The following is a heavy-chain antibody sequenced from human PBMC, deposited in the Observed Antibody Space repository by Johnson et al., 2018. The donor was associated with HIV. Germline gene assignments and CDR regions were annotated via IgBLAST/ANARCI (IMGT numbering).Heavy chain of an antibody. V-gene: IGHV3-66*01. CDR2: IYSGGST. Sequence: VQLVESGGGLVRPGGSLRLSCAASGFNVSSNYMSWVRQAPGKGLEWVSVIYSGGSTYYADSVKGRFTISRDNSKNTLYLQMNNLRVEDTAVYYCATDRYYNVWSGSGHAAFDIWGQGTMVTVSS. CDR3: ATDRYYNVWSGSGHAAFDI. J-gene: IGHJ3*02. CDR1: GFNVSSNY. D-gene: IGHD3-3*01.